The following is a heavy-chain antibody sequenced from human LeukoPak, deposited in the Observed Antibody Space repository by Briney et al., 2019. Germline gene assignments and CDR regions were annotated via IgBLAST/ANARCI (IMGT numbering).Heavy chain of an antibody. CDR2: INPSGGST. D-gene: IGHD6-6*01. J-gene: IGHJ5*02. CDR1: GYTFTSYY. CDR3: ARPYSSSAPWDGSDP. Sequence: GASVKVSCKASGYTFTSYYMHWVRQAPGQGLEWMGIINPSGGSTSYAQKFQGRVTMTRDTSTSTVYMDLSSLRSEDTAVYYCARPYSSSAPWDGSDPWGQGTLVTVSS. V-gene: IGHV1-46*01.